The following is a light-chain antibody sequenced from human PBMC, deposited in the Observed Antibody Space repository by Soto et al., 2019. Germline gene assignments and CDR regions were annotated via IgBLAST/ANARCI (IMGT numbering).Light chain of an antibody. CDR2: TTS. Sequence: EIVLTQSPDTLSLSPGERATLSYTASESVTSSCLAWYQRKPGQAPRLLIHTTSTRATDIPDRFSGSGSGTDFTLTISRLEPEDFAVYYCQQCGGSPLFSFGPGTIVDI. J-gene: IGKJ3*01. CDR1: ESVTSSC. V-gene: IGKV3-20*01. CDR3: QQCGGSPLFS.